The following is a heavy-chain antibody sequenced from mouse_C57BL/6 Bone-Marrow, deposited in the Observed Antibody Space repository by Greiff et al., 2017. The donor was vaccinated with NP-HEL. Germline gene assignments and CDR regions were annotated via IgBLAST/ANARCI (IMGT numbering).Heavy chain of an antibody. Sequence: QVQLKQSGAELARPGASVKLSCKASGYTFTSYGLSWVKQRTGQGLEWIGEIYPRSGNTYYNEKFKGKATLTADKSSSTAYMELRSLTSEDAAVYFCARGSGLGSWFAYWGQGTLVTVSA. CDR3: ARGSGLGSWFAY. V-gene: IGHV1-81*01. D-gene: IGHD4-1*01. J-gene: IGHJ3*01. CDR1: GYTFTSYG. CDR2: IYPRSGNT.